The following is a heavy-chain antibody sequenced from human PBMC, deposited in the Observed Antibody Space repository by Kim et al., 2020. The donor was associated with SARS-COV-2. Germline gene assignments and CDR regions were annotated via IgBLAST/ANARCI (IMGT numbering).Heavy chain of an antibody. CDR1: GGSFSGYY. Sequence: SETLSLTCAVYGGSFSGYYWSWIRQPPGKGLEWIGEINHSGSTNYNPSLKSRVTISVDTSKNQFSLKLSSVTAADTAVYYCARARWGGDYYHRPKYGMDVWGQGTTVTVSS. J-gene: IGHJ6*02. CDR3: ARARWGGDYYHRPKYGMDV. CDR2: INHSGST. V-gene: IGHV4-34*01. D-gene: IGHD4-17*01.